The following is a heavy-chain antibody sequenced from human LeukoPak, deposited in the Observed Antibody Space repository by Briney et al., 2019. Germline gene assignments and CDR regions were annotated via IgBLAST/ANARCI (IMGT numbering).Heavy chain of an antibody. D-gene: IGHD3-10*01. CDR3: ARDPTTYGSGSYYYYFEF. CDR2: ISSSSSYI. CDR1: GFTFSSYS. V-gene: IGHV3-21*01. J-gene: IGHJ4*02. Sequence: GGSLRLSCAASGFTFSSYSMNWVRQAPGKGLEWVSSISSSSSYIYYADSVKGRFTISRDNAKNSLYLQMNSLRAEDTAVYYCARDPTTYGSGSYYYYFEFWGQGTLVTVSS.